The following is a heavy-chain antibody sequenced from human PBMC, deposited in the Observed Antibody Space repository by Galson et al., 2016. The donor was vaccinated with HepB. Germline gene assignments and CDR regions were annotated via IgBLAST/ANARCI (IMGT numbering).Heavy chain of an antibody. V-gene: IGHV3-23*01. CDR2: ISGDTTTT. CDR3: AKGGGSTWYISPHFVDP. J-gene: IGHJ5*02. D-gene: IGHD6-13*01. Sequence: SLRLSCAASGLTFSNYAMTWVRQAPGKGLEWVSGISGDTTTTYYADSVKGRFTISRDNSKNTFYLQMNSLRAEDTASYYCAKGGGSTWYISPHFVDPWGQGTLVTVSS. CDR1: GLTFSNYA.